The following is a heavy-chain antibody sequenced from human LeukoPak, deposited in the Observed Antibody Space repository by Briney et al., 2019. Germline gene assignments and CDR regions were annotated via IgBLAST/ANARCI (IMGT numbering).Heavy chain of an antibody. CDR2: ISGSGGST. J-gene: IGHJ4*02. Sequence: PGGSLRLSCTTSGFTFSSYWIHWVRQAPGKGLEWVSAISGSGGSTYYADSVKGRFTISRDNSKNTLYLQMNSLRAEDTAVYYCAKDALSYYDSSGYYYDWGQGTLVTVSS. CDR3: AKDALSYYDSSGYYYD. V-gene: IGHV3-23*01. D-gene: IGHD3-22*01. CDR1: GFTFSSYW.